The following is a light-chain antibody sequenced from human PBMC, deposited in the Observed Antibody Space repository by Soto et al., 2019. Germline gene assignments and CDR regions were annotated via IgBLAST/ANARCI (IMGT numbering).Light chain of an antibody. Sequence: EIVLTQSPGTLSLSPGERATLSCRASQSVSSGYLAWYQQQPGQAPRLLIYGASSRATGIPDRFSGSGSGTDFTLTSSRLEPEDFAVYYCQQYGSSLPLTFGGGTKVEIK. J-gene: IGKJ4*01. CDR3: QQYGSSLPLT. V-gene: IGKV3-20*01. CDR2: GAS. CDR1: QSVSSGY.